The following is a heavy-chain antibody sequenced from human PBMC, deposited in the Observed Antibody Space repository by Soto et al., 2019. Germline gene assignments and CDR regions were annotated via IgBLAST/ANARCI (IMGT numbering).Heavy chain of an antibody. CDR3: VRPQAKELGTIRGAFDI. CDR2: IYPADSDT. J-gene: IGHJ3*02. D-gene: IGHD3-10*01. V-gene: IGHV5-51*01. CDR1: GDTFTSHW. Sequence: SGESLKISCKGSGDTFTSHWIAWVRQMSGRVLELMGLIYPADSDTRYSPSFEGQVTISVDKSISTAYLQWSSLKASDTAMYYCVRPQAKELGTIRGAFDIWGRGXKVTV.